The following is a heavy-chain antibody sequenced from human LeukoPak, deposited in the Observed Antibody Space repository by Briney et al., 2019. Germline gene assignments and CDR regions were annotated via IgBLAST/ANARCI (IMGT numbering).Heavy chain of an antibody. J-gene: IGHJ4*02. V-gene: IGHV4-30-2*01. D-gene: IGHD1-14*01. Sequence: PSETLSLTCTVSGDSISSGGYYWSWIRQPPGKGLEWIGYIYHSGTTYYNPSLKSRVTISVDSSKNQFSLNLTSVTAADTAVYYCAGSSTFYRNDYWGQGTLVTVPS. CDR2: IYHSGTT. CDR1: GDSISSGGYY. CDR3: AGSSTFYRNDY.